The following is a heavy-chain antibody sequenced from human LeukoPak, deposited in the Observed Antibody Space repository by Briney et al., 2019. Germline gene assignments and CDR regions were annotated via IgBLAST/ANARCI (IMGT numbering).Heavy chain of an antibody. D-gene: IGHD3-10*01. J-gene: IGHJ5*02. CDR3: AREGYYGSGSYYPNNWFDP. Sequence: ASVKVSCKASGYTFTGYYMHWVRQAPGQGLEWMGWINPNSGGTNYAQKFQGRVTMTRDTSISTAYMELSRLRSDDTAVYYCAREGYYGSGSYYPNNWFDPWGQGTLVTVSS. CDR2: INPNSGGT. CDR1: GYTFTGYY. V-gene: IGHV1-2*02.